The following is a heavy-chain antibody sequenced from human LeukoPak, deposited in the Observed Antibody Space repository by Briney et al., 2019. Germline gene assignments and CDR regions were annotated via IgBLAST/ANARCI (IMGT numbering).Heavy chain of an antibody. CDR2: ISAYNGNT. J-gene: IGHJ4*02. Sequence: ASVKISCKASGYTFTSYGISWVRQAPGQGLEWMGWISAYNGNTNYAQKLQGRVTMTTDTSTSTAYMELRSLRSDDTAVYYCARQPGIAAADVIDYWGQGTLVTVSS. CDR3: ARQPGIAAADVIDY. CDR1: GYTFTSYG. V-gene: IGHV1-18*01. D-gene: IGHD6-13*01.